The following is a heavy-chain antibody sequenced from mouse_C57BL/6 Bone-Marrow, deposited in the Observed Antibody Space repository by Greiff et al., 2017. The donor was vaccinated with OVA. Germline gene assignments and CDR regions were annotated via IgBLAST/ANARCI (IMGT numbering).Heavy chain of an antibody. CDR3: ARGPYYYGSSYVYYFDY. J-gene: IGHJ2*01. D-gene: IGHD1-1*01. CDR1: GYTFTSYW. V-gene: IGHV1-52*01. CDR2: IDPSDSET. Sequence: VQLQQPGAELVRPGSSVKLSCKASGYTFTSYWMHWVKQRPIQGLEWIGNIDPSDSETHYNQKFKDKAKLTVDKSSSTAYMQLSSLTSEVSAVYYCARGPYYYGSSYVYYFDYWGQGTTLTVSS.